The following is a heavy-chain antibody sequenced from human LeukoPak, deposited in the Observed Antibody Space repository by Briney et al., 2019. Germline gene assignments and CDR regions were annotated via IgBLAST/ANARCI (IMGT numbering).Heavy chain of an antibody. V-gene: IGHV1-18*04. CDR2: ISAYNGNT. J-gene: IGHJ4*02. CDR3: ARVSSSWYYFDY. Sequence: ASVKVSCMASGYTFTSYGISWVRQAPGQGLGWMGWISAYNGNTNYAKKLQGRVTMTTDTSTSTAYMELRSLRSDDTAVYYCARVSSSWYYFDYWGQGTLVTVSS. D-gene: IGHD6-13*01. CDR1: GYTFTSYG.